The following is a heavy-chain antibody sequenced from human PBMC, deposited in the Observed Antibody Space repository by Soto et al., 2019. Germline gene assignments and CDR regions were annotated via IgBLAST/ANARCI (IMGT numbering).Heavy chain of an antibody. Sequence: ASVKVSCKASGYTFTKYAMHWVRQAPGQRLEWMGWINAGNGNTKYSQKFQGRVTITRDTSASTAYMELSSLRAEDTAVYYCARSIAARLNWFDPWGQGTLVTVSS. CDR2: INAGNGNT. J-gene: IGHJ5*02. V-gene: IGHV1-3*01. D-gene: IGHD6-6*01. CDR3: ARSIAARLNWFDP. CDR1: GYTFTKYA.